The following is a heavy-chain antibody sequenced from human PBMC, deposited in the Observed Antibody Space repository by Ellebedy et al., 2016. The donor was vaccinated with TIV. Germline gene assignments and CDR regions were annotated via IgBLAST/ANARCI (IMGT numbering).Heavy chain of an antibody. J-gene: IGHJ4*02. CDR2: IWYDGSNK. D-gene: IGHD5-24*01. CDR1: GFSISTYG. V-gene: IGHV3-33*01. Sequence: PGGSLRLSCAASGFSISTYGMHWVRQAPGKGLEWVAVIWYDGSNKEYADSVKGRFTISRDNSKNTLYLQMKSLRAEDTAVYYCARAQDDYGDYWGQGTLVTVSS. CDR3: ARAQDDYGDY.